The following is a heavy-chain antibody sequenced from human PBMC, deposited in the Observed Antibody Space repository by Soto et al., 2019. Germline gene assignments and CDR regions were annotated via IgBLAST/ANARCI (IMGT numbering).Heavy chain of an antibody. V-gene: IGHV2-5*02. CDR1: GFSLSTRGVG. Sequence: QITLKESGPTLVKPTQTLTLTCTFSGFSLSTRGVGVGWIRQPPGKALEWLALIYWDDDKRYSPSVKSRLTITKDTSKSRVVLTMTNMDPVDTATYYCAHCLYGGTEYAFDIWGEGTMVTVSS. CDR2: IYWDDDK. J-gene: IGHJ3*02. CDR3: AHCLYGGTEYAFDI. D-gene: IGHD4-17*01.